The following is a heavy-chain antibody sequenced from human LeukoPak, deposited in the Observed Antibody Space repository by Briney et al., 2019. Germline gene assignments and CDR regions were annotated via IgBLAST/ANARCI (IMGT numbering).Heavy chain of an antibody. D-gene: IGHD1-26*01. Sequence: ASVKVSCKASGYTFTSYDINWVRQATGQGLEWMGWMNPNSGNTGYAQKFQGRVTMTRNTSISTAYMELSSLRSEDTAVYYCARLIGWEHLDYYYYMVVWGKGTTVTVSS. V-gene: IGHV1-8*01. CDR3: ARLIGWEHLDYYYYMVV. CDR2: MNPNSGNT. CDR1: GYTFTSYD. J-gene: IGHJ6*03.